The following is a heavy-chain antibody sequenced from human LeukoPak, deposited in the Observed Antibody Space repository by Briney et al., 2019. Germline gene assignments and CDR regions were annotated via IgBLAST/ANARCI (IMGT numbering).Heavy chain of an antibody. CDR1: GYTFTNHA. D-gene: IGHD5-18*01. CDR3: ARRGVFGYSHDL. CDR2: INTNTGNA. V-gene: IGHV7-4-1*02. Sequence: GASVKVSCKGSGYTFTNHAMNWVRQAPGQGLEWMGWINTNTGNATYAQDFTGRFVLSLDTSVSTAYLQISSLKAEDTAVYYCARRGVFGYSHDLWGRGTLVTVSS. J-gene: IGHJ2*01.